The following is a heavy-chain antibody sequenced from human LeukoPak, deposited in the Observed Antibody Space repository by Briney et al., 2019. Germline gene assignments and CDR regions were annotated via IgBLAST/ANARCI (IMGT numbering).Heavy chain of an antibody. V-gene: IGHV3-21*01. CDR2: ITSGSSYI. CDR1: GFTFTTYS. J-gene: IGHJ6*03. CDR3: ARDPYSGNYGAYYYYYMDV. Sequence: GGSLRLSCAASGFTFTTYSMNWVRQAPGQRLEWVSSITSGSSYIYYADSVKGRFTISRDNAKSSLYLQMDSLRAEDTAVYYCARDPYSGNYGAYYYYYMDVWGKGTTVTISS. D-gene: IGHD1-26*01.